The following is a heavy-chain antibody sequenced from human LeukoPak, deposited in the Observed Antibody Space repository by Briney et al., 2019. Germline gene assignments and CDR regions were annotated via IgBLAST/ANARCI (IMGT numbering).Heavy chain of an antibody. CDR2: ISGSGGTT. V-gene: IGHV3-23*01. D-gene: IGHD5-24*01. J-gene: IGHJ4*02. Sequence: GGSQRLSCAASGVNFNSYSMSWVRQAPGRGLEWVSYISGSGGTTYYADPVKGRFTISRDNSNNTLNLQMKSLRAEDTAVYYCVKLVEMATTYYLDYWGQGTLVTVSS. CDR1: GVNFNSYS. CDR3: VKLVEMATTYYLDY.